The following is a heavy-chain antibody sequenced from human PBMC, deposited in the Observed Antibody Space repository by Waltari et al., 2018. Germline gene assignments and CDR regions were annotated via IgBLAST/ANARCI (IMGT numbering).Heavy chain of an antibody. Sequence: EVRLVESGGGLVQPGGSLRLSCAASGFTCNNYWIHWVRHAPGKGLVWVAYVNNEGTHTAYVDAVKGRFTASRDNAKNTLYLQMNSLRVEDTAVYYCARGGLAGATPDYWGQGTLVTVSS. D-gene: IGHD1-26*01. J-gene: IGHJ4*02. CDR1: GFTCNNYW. CDR3: ARGGLAGATPDY. CDR2: VNNEGTHT. V-gene: IGHV3-74*03.